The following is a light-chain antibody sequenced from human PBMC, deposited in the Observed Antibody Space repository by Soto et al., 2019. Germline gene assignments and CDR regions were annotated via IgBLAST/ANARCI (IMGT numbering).Light chain of an antibody. CDR1: SSKIGAGYD. CDR2: GNS. Sequence: QSVLTQPPSVSGAPGPRGTISCTGSSSKIGAGYDVHWYQQLPGTAPKLLIYGNSNRPSGVPYRFSGSKSGTSAALAITVLQAEDEADYYCQSFDSTLSGSGFGGGTKLTVL. CDR3: QSFDSTLSGSG. J-gene: IGLJ2*01. V-gene: IGLV1-40*01.